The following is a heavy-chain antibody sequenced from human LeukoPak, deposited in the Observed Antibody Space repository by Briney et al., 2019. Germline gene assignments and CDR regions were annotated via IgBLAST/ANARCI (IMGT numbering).Heavy chain of an antibody. Sequence: PGGSLRLSCAASGFNFRSYWMHWVRQAPGTVLVWVSSINSDGTGTYADSVKGRFTISRDNANNTLYLQMNSLRADDTAVYYCTRDAGYCHSSGCWKPIDYWGQGTLVTVSS. CDR2: INSDGTGT. CDR1: GFNFRSYW. J-gene: IGHJ4*02. CDR3: TRDAGYCHSSGCWKPIDY. V-gene: IGHV3-74*01. D-gene: IGHD3-22*01.